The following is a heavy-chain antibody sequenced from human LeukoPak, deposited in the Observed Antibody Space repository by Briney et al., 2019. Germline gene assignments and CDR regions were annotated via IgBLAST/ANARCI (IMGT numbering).Heavy chain of an antibody. CDR2: IYPGDSDT. CDR1: GYSFTSYW. D-gene: IGHD2-2*01. V-gene: IGHV5-51*01. CDR3: ARHLEYCSSTSCYNWFDP. J-gene: IGHJ5*02. Sequence: GESLKISCEGSGYSFTSYWIGWVRQMPGKGLEWMGIIYPGDSDTRYSPSFQGQVTISADKSISTAYLQWSSLKASETAMNYCARHLEYCSSTSCYNWFDPWGQGTLVTVSS.